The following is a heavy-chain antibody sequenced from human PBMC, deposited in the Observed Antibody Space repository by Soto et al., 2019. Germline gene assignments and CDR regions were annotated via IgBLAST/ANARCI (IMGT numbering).Heavy chain of an antibody. D-gene: IGHD5-18*01. CDR3: ASLKARGYSYGEFDY. CDR2: INHSGST. Sequence: SETLSLTCAVYGGSFSGYYWSWIRQPPGKGLEWIGEINHSGSTNYNPSLKSRVTISVDTSKNQFSLKLGSVTAADTAVYYCASLKARGYSYGEFDYWGQGTLVTVSS. J-gene: IGHJ4*02. CDR1: GGSFSGYY. V-gene: IGHV4-34*01.